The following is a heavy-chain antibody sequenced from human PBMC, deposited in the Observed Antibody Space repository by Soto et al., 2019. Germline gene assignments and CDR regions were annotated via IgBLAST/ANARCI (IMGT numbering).Heavy chain of an antibody. J-gene: IGHJ4*02. Sequence: PGGSLRLSCAASGFTFSSYGMHWVRQAPGKGLEWVAVIWYDGSNKYYADSVKGRFTISRDNSKNTLYLQMSSLRAEDTAVYYCARDSGVPLPVLAYWGQGTLVTGSS. CDR3: ARDSGVPLPVLAY. CDR1: GFTFSSYG. CDR2: IWYDGSNK. V-gene: IGHV3-33*01. D-gene: IGHD3-10*01.